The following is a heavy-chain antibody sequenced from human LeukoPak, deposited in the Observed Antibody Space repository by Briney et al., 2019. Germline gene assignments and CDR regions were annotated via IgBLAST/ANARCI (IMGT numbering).Heavy chain of an antibody. J-gene: IGHJ3*02. D-gene: IGHD4-23*01. V-gene: IGHV4-34*01. Sequence: PSETLSLTCAVYGGSFSGYYWSWIRQPPGKGLEWIGEINHSGSTNYNPSLKSRVTISVDTSKNQFSLKLSSVTAADTAVYYCARDGYGGNPDAFDIWGQGTMVTVSS. CDR1: GGSFSGYY. CDR3: ARDGYGGNPDAFDI. CDR2: INHSGST.